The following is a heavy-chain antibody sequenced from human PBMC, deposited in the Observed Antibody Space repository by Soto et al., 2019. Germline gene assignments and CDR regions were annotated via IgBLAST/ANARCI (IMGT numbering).Heavy chain of an antibody. Sequence: ASVKVSCKAAGYSFTAYYIHWVRQAPGQGFEWMGWINPTSGGTNYAQKFQGRVTVTRDTSISTAYMELTRLRSDDTAVYYCARDLGGLGHPFDYWGQGSPVTVSS. CDR2: INPTSGGT. CDR3: ARDLGGLGHPFDY. J-gene: IGHJ4*02. CDR1: GYSFTAYY. V-gene: IGHV1-2*02. D-gene: IGHD3-16*01.